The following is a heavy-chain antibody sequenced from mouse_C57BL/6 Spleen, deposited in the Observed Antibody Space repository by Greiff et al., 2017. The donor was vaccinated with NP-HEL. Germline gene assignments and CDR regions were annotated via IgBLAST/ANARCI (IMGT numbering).Heavy chain of an antibody. CDR1: GYAFSSSW. CDR2: IYPGDGDT. V-gene: IGHV1-82*01. CDR3: ARRQLTGWYFEV. D-gene: IGHD4-1*01. Sequence: QVQLKQSGPELVKPGASVKISCKASGYAFSSSWMNWVKQRPGKGLEWIGRIYPGDGDTNYNGKFKGKATLTADKSSSTAYMQLSSLTSEDSAVYFCARRQLTGWYFEVWGTGTTVTVSS. J-gene: IGHJ1*03.